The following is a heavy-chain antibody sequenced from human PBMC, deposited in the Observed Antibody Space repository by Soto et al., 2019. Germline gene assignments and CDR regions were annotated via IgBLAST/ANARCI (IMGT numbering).Heavy chain of an antibody. CDR2: ISSTTNYI. Sequence: VGSLRLSCAASGFTFTRFSMNWVRQAPGKGLEWVSSISSTTNYIYYGDSMKGRFTISRDNAKNSLYLEMNSLRAEDTAVYYCARESEDLTSNFDYWGQGTLVTVSS. V-gene: IGHV3-21*06. CDR1: GFTFTRFS. CDR3: ARESEDLTSNFDY. J-gene: IGHJ4*02.